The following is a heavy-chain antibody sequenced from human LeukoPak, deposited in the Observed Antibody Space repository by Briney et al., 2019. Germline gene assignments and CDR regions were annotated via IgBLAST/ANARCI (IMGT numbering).Heavy chain of an antibody. D-gene: IGHD3-3*01. CDR2: ISSSGSTI. CDR3: ARDRAYYTVTPL. J-gene: IGHJ4*02. V-gene: IGHV3-11*01. CDR1: GFTFSDYY. Sequence: GGSLRLSCAASGFTFSDYYMSWIRQAPGKGLEWVSYISSSGSTIYYAGSVKGRFTISRDNAKNSLYLQMNSLRAEDTAVYYCARDRAYYTVTPLWGQGTLVTVSS.